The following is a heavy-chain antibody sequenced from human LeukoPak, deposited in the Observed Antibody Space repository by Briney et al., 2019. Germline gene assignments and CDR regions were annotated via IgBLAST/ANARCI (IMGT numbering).Heavy chain of an antibody. D-gene: IGHD2-2*01. Sequence: PGGSLRLSCAASGFTVSTNYMSWVRQAPGKGLEWVSVIHSGGSTYYADSVRGRFTISRDGAKNSLYLQMDSLRAEDTAVYYCARETPGYCSSTSCYEDYWGQGTLVSVSS. CDR3: ARETPGYCSSTSCYEDY. CDR1: GFTVSTNY. V-gene: IGHV3-53*01. J-gene: IGHJ4*02. CDR2: IHSGGST.